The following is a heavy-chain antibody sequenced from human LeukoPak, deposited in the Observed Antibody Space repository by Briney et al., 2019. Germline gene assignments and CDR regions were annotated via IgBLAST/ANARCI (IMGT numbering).Heavy chain of an antibody. CDR2: ISGSGGST. V-gene: IGHV3-23*01. Sequence: GGSLRLSCAASGFTFSSYAMSWVRQAPGKGLEWVSAISGSGGSTYYADSVKGRFTISRDNSKNSLYLQMNSLRAEDTAVYYCAKSPPNYYDSSGPLDAFDIWGQGTMVTVSS. D-gene: IGHD3-22*01. CDR1: GFTFSSYA. J-gene: IGHJ3*02. CDR3: AKSPPNYYDSSGPLDAFDI.